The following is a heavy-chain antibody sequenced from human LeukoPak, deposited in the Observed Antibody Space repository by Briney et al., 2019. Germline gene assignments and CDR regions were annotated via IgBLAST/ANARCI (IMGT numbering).Heavy chain of an antibody. V-gene: IGHV4-59*01. CDR1: GGSISSYY. Sequence: SETLSLTCTVSGGSISSYYWCWIRKPPGKGLEWIGYIYYSGSTNYNPSLKRRVTISVDTSKNQFSLKLSSVTAADTAVYSCARGSVRGEFDPWGQGTLVTVSS. J-gene: IGHJ5*02. CDR3: ARGSVRGEFDP. CDR2: IYYSGST. D-gene: IGHD3-10*01.